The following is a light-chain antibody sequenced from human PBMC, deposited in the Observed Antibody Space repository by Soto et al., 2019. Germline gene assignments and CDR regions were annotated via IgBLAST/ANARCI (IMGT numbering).Light chain of an antibody. Sequence: EIVLTQSPATLSLSPGERATLSCRASHYVGISLAWYQQKPGQAPRLLIWDVSNRATGIPARFSGSGSGTDFTLTITSLEPEDSAVYYCQQRIAWPLTFGGGTRVEIK. CDR3: QQRIAWPLT. J-gene: IGKJ4*01. CDR1: HYVGIS. CDR2: DVS. V-gene: IGKV3-11*01.